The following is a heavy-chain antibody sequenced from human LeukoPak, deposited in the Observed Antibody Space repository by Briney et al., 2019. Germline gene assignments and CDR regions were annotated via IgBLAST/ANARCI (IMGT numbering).Heavy chain of an antibody. CDR2: INPNSGGT. Sequence: ASVKVSCKASGYTFTGYYMHWVRQAPGQGREWMGRINPNSGGTNYAQKFQGRVTMTRDTSISTAYMELSRLRSDDTAVYYCAIIGVGPYGMDVWGQGTTVTVSS. CDR1: GYTFTGYY. D-gene: IGHD3-3*01. J-gene: IGHJ6*02. V-gene: IGHV1-2*06. CDR3: AIIGVGPYGMDV.